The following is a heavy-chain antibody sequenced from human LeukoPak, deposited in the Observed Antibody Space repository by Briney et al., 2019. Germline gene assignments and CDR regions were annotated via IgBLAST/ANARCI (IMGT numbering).Heavy chain of an antibody. Sequence: GGSLRLSCAASGFPMSSYWMLWVRQVPQKGLEWVSRTDNDGNNINHADSVKGRFSVSRDNAKNTLYLQMSSLRVEDTAVYFCTRGAYPSGFDIWGQGTTVTVSS. CDR3: TRGAYPSGFDI. J-gene: IGHJ3*02. CDR1: GFPMSSYW. V-gene: IGHV3-74*01. D-gene: IGHD1-26*01. CDR2: TDNDGNNI.